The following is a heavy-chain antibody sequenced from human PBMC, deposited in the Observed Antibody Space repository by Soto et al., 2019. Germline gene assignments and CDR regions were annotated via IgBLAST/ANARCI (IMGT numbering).Heavy chain of an antibody. J-gene: IGHJ3*02. CDR1: GFTFSSYA. Sequence: PVGSLRLSCSASGFTFSSYAMHWVRQAPGKGLEYVSAISSNGGSTYYADSVKGRFTISRDNSKNTLYLQMSSLRAEDTAVYYCVNGLIAAAGPDAFDIWGQGTMVTVSS. CDR3: VNGLIAAAGPDAFDI. CDR2: ISSNGGST. D-gene: IGHD6-13*01. V-gene: IGHV3-64D*08.